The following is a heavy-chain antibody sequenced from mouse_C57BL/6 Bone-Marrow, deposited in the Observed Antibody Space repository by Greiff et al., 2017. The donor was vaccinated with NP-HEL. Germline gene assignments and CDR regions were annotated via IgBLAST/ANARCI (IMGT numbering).Heavy chain of an antibody. CDR1: GFTFSSYA. V-gene: IGHV5-9-1*02. CDR2: ISSGGGYI. J-gene: IGHJ1*03. D-gene: IGHD3-1*01. Sequence: EVQVVESGEGLVKPGGSLKLSCAASGFTFSSYAMSWVRQTPEKRLEWVAYISSGGGYIYYADTVKGRFTISRDNARNTLYLQMSSLKSEDTAIYYCTRDRGGKWYFAGGGTGTTVTVSS. CDR3: TRDRGGKWYFAG.